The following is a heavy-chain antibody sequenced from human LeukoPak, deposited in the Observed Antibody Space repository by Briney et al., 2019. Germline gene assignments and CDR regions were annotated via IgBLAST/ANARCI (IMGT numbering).Heavy chain of an antibody. CDR3: ARPLREGDFDFNY. D-gene: IGHD2-21*01. V-gene: IGHV1-8*01. J-gene: IGHJ4*02. Sequence: EASVKVSCKASGYIFISHDINWVRRAAGQGLEWIGWMNPNSGNTGYAQKFQGRVTMTANISLNTAYMDLSSLRSEDTAVYYCARPLREGDFDFNYWGQGTQVIVSS. CDR2: MNPNSGNT. CDR1: GYIFISHD.